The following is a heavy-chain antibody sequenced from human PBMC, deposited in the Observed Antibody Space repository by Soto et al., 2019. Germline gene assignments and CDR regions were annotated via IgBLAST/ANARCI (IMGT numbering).Heavy chain of an antibody. CDR2: ISYDGSNK. Sequence: QVQLVESGGGVVQPGRSLRLSCAASGFTFSSYAMHWVRQAPGKGLEWVAVISYDGSNKYYADSVKGRFTISRDNSKNTLYLRMNSLRAEDTAVYYCASGGSGWYMDYWGQGTLVTVSS. V-gene: IGHV3-30-3*01. CDR3: ASGGSGWYMDY. D-gene: IGHD6-19*01. CDR1: GFTFSSYA. J-gene: IGHJ4*02.